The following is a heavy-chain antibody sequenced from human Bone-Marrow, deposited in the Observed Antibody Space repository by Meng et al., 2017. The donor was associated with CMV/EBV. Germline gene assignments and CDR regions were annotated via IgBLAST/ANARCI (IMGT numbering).Heavy chain of an antibody. D-gene: IGHD3-16*01. CDR2: VNQDGRDE. V-gene: IGHV3-7*01. CDR3: VSTSGQ. CDR1: GFTFTNYW. J-gene: IGHJ4*02. Sequence: GESLKISCAASGFTFTNYWMMWLRQAPGKGLEWVATVNQDGRDEFYLDSVKGRFTTSADKAKSSVFLQMNSLRAEDTAVYYCVSTSGQWGQGALVTVSS.